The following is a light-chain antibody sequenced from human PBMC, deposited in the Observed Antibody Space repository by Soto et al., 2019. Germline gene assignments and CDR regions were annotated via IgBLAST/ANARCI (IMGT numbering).Light chain of an antibody. CDR1: PSVTNF. CDR3: QQRNIWPPVT. Sequence: EIVLTHSPATLSLSPCERATLSFSASPSVTNFLAWYQQKPGQAPRLLIYGAFNRATGIPARFSGSGSGTHFTLTISSLEPEDFAVYYCQQRNIWPPVTFGQGTRLENK. CDR2: GAF. J-gene: IGKJ5*01. V-gene: IGKV3-11*01.